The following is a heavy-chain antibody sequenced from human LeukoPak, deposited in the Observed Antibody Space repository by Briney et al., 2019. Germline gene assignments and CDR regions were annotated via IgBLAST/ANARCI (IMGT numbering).Heavy chain of an antibody. J-gene: IGHJ4*02. CDR1: GGSISSDGYY. CDR2: IYYSGST. V-gene: IGHV4-39*07. D-gene: IGHD3-22*01. Sequence: PSETLSLTCTVSGGSISSDGYYWGWIRQPPGNGLEWIVSIYYSGSTYYNPYLKSRVTISVHTAKNQFSLKLSSVTAADTAVYYCATTGYYFDNSPYWGQGTLVTVAS. CDR3: ATTGYYFDNSPY.